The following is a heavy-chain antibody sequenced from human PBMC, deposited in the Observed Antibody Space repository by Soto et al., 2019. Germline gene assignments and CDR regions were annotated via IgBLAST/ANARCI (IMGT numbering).Heavy chain of an antibody. Sequence: PGGSLGLSCAASGCKFSNAWMRWVRQTPAKGLEWVGRIKSKTDGGTTDYAAPVKGRFTISRDDSKNTLYLQMNSLKTEDTSVYYCTTDPGVVITLFDYWGQGTLVTVSS. CDR3: TTDPGVVITLFDY. CDR2: IKSKTDGGTT. D-gene: IGHD3-22*01. CDR1: GCKFSNAW. V-gene: IGHV3-15*01. J-gene: IGHJ4*02.